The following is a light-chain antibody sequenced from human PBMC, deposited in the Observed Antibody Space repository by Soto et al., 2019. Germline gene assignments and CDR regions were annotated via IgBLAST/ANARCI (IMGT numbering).Light chain of an antibody. V-gene: IGLV2-11*01. Sequence: QSALTQPRSVSGSPGQSVTVSCIGTSSDVGDYNSVSWYQQHPGKAPKLMIYDVSKRPSGVPDRFSGSKSGNTASLTISGLQAEDEADYYCCSYVGSYSYVFGIRTKVTVL. J-gene: IGLJ1*01. CDR2: DVS. CDR1: SSDVGDYNS. CDR3: CSYVGSYSYV.